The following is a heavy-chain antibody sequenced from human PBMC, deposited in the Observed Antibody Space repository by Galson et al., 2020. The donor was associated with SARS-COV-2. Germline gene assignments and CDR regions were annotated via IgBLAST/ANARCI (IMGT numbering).Heavy chain of an antibody. V-gene: IGHV3-74*01. J-gene: IGHJ5*02. Sequence: WSLRLSCAAYGFTLIDHLMHLVRQAPGKGRVCVSRVNDDGSSTKYADSVKGRFTISRDKAKNMLYLQMNSLTTEDTAVYYCARALSGFDPWGQGTLVTVSS. CDR1: GFTLIDHL. D-gene: IGHD3-16*01. CDR2: VNDDGSST. CDR3: ARALSGFDP.